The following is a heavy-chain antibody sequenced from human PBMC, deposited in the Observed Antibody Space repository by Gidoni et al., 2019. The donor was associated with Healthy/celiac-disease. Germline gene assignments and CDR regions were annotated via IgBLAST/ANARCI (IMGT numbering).Heavy chain of an antibody. Sequence: EVQLVASGGGLVQPGGSLRLSCAASGFTCSSYWMHWVRQAPGKGLVGVAGIKSDGSSTSYADSVKGRFTIDRDNAKNTLYLQMNSLRAEDTAVYYCAREGDYGFGWAFDIWGQGTMVTVSS. CDR2: IKSDGSST. CDR3: AREGDYGFGWAFDI. V-gene: IGHV3-74*01. J-gene: IGHJ3*02. D-gene: IGHD3-10*01. CDR1: GFTCSSYW.